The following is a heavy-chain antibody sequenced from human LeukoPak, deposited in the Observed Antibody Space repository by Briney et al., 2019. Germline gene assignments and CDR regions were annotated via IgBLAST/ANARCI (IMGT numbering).Heavy chain of an antibody. V-gene: IGHV4-59*12. CDR2: IYYSGST. Sequence: SSETLSLTCTVSGGSISSYYWSWIRQPPGKGLEWIGYIYYSGSTNYNPSLKSRVAMSVDTSKNQFSLKLTSVTAADTAVYYCATSDSTGYYDYWGQGTLVTVSS. CDR3: ATSDSTGYYDY. CDR1: GGSISSYY. J-gene: IGHJ4*02. D-gene: IGHD3-22*01.